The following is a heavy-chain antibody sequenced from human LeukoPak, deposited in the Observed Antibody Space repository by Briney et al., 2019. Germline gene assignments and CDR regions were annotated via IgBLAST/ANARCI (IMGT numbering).Heavy chain of an antibody. V-gene: IGHV3-30*01. Sequence: GGSLRLSCAASGFTFSSYAMHWVRQAPGKGLEWVAIISYDGSNKYYADSVKGRFTISRDNSKNTLYLQMNSLRAEDTAVYYCARHYGGNSAAFAIWGQGTMVTVSS. CDR1: GFTFSSYA. CDR3: ARHYGGNSAAFAI. J-gene: IGHJ3*02. D-gene: IGHD4-23*01. CDR2: ISYDGSNK.